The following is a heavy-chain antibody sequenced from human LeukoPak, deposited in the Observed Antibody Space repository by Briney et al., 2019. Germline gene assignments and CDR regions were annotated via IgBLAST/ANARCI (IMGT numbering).Heavy chain of an antibody. D-gene: IGHD3-10*01. J-gene: IGHJ4*02. CDR1: GFTFSSSA. CDR3: AREPYGSGAPFDY. V-gene: IGHV3-48*02. CDR2: ISSSSSTI. Sequence: GGSLRLSCAASGFTFSSSAMHWVRQAPGKGLEWVSYISSSSSTIYYADSVKGRFTISRDNAKNSLYLQMNSLRDEDTAVYYCAREPYGSGAPFDYWGQGTLVTVSS.